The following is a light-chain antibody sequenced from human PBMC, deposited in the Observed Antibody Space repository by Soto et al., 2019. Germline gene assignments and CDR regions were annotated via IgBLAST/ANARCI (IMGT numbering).Light chain of an antibody. J-gene: IGKJ2*01. CDR2: DAA. CDR3: QQRSNWPKT. Sequence: EIVLTQSPATLSLSPGERATLSCRASQSVSSDLAWSQQKPGQAARLLIYDAANRATGLPARFSGSGSGTDFTLTMSSLESEDLAVYYCQQRSNWPKTFGQRTKLEIK. V-gene: IGKV3-11*01. CDR1: QSVSSD.